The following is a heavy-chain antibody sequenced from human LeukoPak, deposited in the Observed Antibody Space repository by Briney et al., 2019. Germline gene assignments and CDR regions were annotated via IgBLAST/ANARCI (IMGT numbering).Heavy chain of an antibody. J-gene: IGHJ6*03. V-gene: IGHV3-7*01. CDR1: GFTFRSYW. D-gene: IGHD6-19*01. CDR3: ARVYPPVAGTGYYYMDV. CDR2: IKQDGSEK. Sequence: GGSLRLSCAASGFTFRSYWMSWVRQAPGKGLEWVANIKQDGSEKYYVDSVKGRFTISRDNAKNSLYLQMNSLRAEDTAVYYCARVYPPVAGTGYYYMDVWGKGTTVTVSS.